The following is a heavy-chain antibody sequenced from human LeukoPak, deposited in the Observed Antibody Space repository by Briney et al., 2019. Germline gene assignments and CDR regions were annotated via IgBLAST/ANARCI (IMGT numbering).Heavy chain of an antibody. D-gene: IGHD3-22*01. CDR1: GYTFTSYG. Sequence: ASVKVSCKASGYTFTSYGISWVRQAPGQGLECLGWISAYNGNTNYAQNLQGRVTMTTDTSTSTAYMELRSLRSDDTAVYYCARDLDKGRYYYDSSAYYHYFDHWGQGTLVTVSS. CDR3: ARDLDKGRYYYDSSAYYHYFDH. CDR2: ISAYNGNT. J-gene: IGHJ4*02. V-gene: IGHV1-18*01.